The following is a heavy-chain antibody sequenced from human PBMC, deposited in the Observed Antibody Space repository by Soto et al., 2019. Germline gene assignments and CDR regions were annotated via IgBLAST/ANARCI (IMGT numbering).Heavy chain of an antibody. J-gene: IGHJ4*02. V-gene: IGHV3-48*03. CDR2: ISSSSNAI. CDR3: ARGGSSGWFFLDY. Sequence: GGSLRLSCAASGFTFSTYEMFWVRQAPGKGLEWVSYISSSSNAIYYGDSVKGRFTISRDNAKNSLHLRMSSLRAEDTAIYYCARGGSSGWFFLDYWGQGALVTVSS. CDR1: GFTFSTYE. D-gene: IGHD6-19*01.